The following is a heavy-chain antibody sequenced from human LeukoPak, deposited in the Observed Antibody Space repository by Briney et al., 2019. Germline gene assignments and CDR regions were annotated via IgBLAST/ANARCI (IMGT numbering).Heavy chain of an antibody. D-gene: IGHD3-22*01. CDR3: ATTIPLLYYDSSGRLFDY. V-gene: IGHV1-24*01. Sequence: ASVTVSCTVSGYTLTELSMHWVRQAPGKGLEWMGGFDPEDGETIYAQKFQGRVTMTEDTPTDTAYMELSSLRSEDTAVYYCATTIPLLYYDSSGRLFDYWGQGTLVTVSS. CDR2: FDPEDGET. J-gene: IGHJ4*02. CDR1: GYTLTELS.